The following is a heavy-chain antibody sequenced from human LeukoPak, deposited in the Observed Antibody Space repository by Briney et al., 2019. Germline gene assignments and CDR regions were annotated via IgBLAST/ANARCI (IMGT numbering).Heavy chain of an antibody. V-gene: IGHV3-7*03. CDR1: GFTFSSYW. J-gene: IGHJ4*02. D-gene: IGHD6-13*01. CDR2: IKQDGSEK. Sequence: GGSLRLSCAASGFTFSSYWMSWVRQAPGRGLEWAANIKQDGSEKYYVDSVKGRFTISRDNAKNLVYLQMNNLRAEDTAVYYCARDRSSSFWGQGILVTVSS. CDR3: ARDRSSSF.